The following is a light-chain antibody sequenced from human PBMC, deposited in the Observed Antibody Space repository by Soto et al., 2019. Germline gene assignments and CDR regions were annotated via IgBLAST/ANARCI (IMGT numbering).Light chain of an antibody. CDR2: DVS. V-gene: IGKV1-33*01. CDR3: QQYDDLPIT. CDR1: QDISDN. J-gene: IGKJ5*01. Sequence: EIKMYKSPSSLSTYMGDRVTITCQASQDISDNLNWYQQKQGKAPKVLISDVSNLETGVSSRFSGSGSGTDFTFTISSLQAEDVATYYCQQYDDLPITFGQVTRLEIK.